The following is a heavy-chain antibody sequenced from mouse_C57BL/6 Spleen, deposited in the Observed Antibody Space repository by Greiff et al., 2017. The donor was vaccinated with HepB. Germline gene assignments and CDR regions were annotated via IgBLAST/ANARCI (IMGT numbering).Heavy chain of an antibody. D-gene: IGHD1-1*01. CDR3: ARGGLITTVEGYFDV. CDR2: IYPGDGDT. J-gene: IGHJ1*03. CDR1: GYAFSSYW. Sequence: QVHVKQSGAELVKPGASVKISCKASGYAFSSYWMNWVKQRPGKGLEWIGQIYPGDGDTNYNGKFKGKATLTADKSSSTAYMQLSSLTSEDSAVYFCARGGLITTVEGYFDVWGTGTTVTVSS. V-gene: IGHV1-80*01.